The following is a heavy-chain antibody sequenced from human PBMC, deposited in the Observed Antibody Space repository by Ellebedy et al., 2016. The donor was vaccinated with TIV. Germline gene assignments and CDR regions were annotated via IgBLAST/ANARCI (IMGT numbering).Heavy chain of an antibody. CDR2: IYHSGST. D-gene: IGHD5-18*01. Sequence: MPSETLSLTCTVSGYSISSGYYWGWIRQPPGKGLEWIGSIYHSGSTYYNPSLKSRVTISVDTSKNQFSLKLSSVTAADTAVYYCARVSGYSYGYLFDYWGQGTLVTVSS. V-gene: IGHV4-38-2*02. CDR3: ARVSGYSYGYLFDY. CDR1: GYSISSGYY. J-gene: IGHJ4*02.